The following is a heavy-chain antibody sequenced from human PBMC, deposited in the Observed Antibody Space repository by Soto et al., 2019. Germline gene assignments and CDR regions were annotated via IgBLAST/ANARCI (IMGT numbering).Heavy chain of an antibody. J-gene: IGHJ4*02. CDR2: IIPIFGTA. D-gene: IGHD3-22*01. CDR3: ARGRDFYDSSGYGFDY. CDR1: GGTFSSYA. V-gene: IGHV1-69*13. Sequence: SVKVSCKASGGTFSSYAISWVRQAPGQGLEWMGGIIPIFGTANYAQKFQGRVTITADESTSTAYMELSSLRSEDTAVYYCARGRDFYDSSGYGFDYWGQGTLVTVSS.